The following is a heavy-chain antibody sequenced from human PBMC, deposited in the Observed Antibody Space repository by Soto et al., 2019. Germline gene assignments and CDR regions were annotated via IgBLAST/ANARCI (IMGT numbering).Heavy chain of an antibody. CDR2: ISGYNGHT. CDR1: GYTFTTYG. Sequence: QVQLVQSGAEVRKPGASAKVSCKASGYTFTTYGISWVRQAPGQGLEWMGWISGYNGHTKYAQKFQGRVTMPTDTSTSTVYMDLRSLRSYNTAVYYCAREGEMPYYYYGLDVWGQGTTVTVA. D-gene: IGHD3-16*01. V-gene: IGHV1-18*01. CDR3: AREGEMPYYYYGLDV. J-gene: IGHJ6*02.